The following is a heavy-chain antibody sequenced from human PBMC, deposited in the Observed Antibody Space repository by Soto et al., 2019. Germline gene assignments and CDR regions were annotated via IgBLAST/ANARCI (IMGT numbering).Heavy chain of an antibody. J-gene: IGHJ6*02. CDR1: GYTFTGYY. CDR3: ASNGYNINYYYGMDV. D-gene: IGHD5-12*01. V-gene: IGHV1-2*02. CDR2: INPNSGGT. Sequence: AASVKVSCKASGYTFTGYYMHWVRQAPGQGLEWMGWINPNSGGTNYAQKFQGRVTMTRDTSISTAYMELSRLRSDDTAVYYCASNGYNINYYYGMDVWGQGTTVTVSS.